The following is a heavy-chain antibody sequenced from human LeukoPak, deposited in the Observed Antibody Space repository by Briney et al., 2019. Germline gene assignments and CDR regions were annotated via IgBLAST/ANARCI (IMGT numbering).Heavy chain of an antibody. CDR1: GGSISSGDYY. Sequence: SSQTLSLTCTVSGGSISSGDYYWSWIRQPPGKGLEWIGYIYYSGSNYYNPSLKSRVTISVDTSKNQSSLKLSSVTAADTAVYYCARARDIVVVPAAYNWFDTWGQGTLVTVSS. V-gene: IGHV4-30-4*08. CDR3: ARARDIVVVPAAYNWFDT. CDR2: IYYSGSN. D-gene: IGHD2-2*01. J-gene: IGHJ5*02.